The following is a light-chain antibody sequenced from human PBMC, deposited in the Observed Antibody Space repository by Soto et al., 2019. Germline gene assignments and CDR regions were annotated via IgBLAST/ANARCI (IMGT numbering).Light chain of an antibody. CDR2: EVS. CDR3: SSYINSSTLV. Sequence: QSALTQPASVSGSPGQSITISCTGTSSDVGGYIYVSWYQQHPGKAPKLMIYEVSNRPSGVSNRFSGSKSGNTASLTISGLQDEDEAEYYCSSYINSSTLVFGGGTKVTVL. V-gene: IGLV2-14*01. J-gene: IGLJ3*02. CDR1: SSDVGGYIY.